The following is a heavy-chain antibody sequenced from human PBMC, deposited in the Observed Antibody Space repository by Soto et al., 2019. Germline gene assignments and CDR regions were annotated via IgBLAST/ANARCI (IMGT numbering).Heavy chain of an antibody. D-gene: IGHD6-25*01. CDR1: GGSSSSYY. V-gene: IGHV4-59*01. Sequence: SETLSLNSVGPGGSSSSYYWSWIRQPPGKGLEWIGYIYYSGSTNYNPSLKGRVTISVDTSKNQFSLKLSSVTAADTAVYYCARSRAATLSTPYYFDYWGQGTLVTVSS. CDR2: IYYSGST. J-gene: IGHJ4*02. CDR3: ARSRAATLSTPYYFDY.